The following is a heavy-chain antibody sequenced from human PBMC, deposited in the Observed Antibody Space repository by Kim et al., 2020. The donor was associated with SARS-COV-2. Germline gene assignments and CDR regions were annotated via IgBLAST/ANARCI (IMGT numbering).Heavy chain of an antibody. CDR3: ARDSLRDYVVPRGMDV. D-gene: IGHD4-17*01. CDR2: IYYSGST. V-gene: IGHV4-59*13. Sequence: SETLSLTCTVSGGSISSYYWSWIRQPPGKGLEWIGYIYYSGSTNYNPSLKSRVTISVDTSKNQFSLKLSSVTAADTAVYYCARDSLRDYVVPRGMDVWGQGTTVTVSS. CDR1: GGSISSYY. J-gene: IGHJ6*02.